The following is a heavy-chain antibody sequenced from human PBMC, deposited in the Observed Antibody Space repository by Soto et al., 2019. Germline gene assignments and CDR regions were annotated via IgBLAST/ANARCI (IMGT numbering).Heavy chain of an antibody. V-gene: IGHV1-8*01. CDR3: ARVGRFRDPAGKRDDYYDGMDV. CDR1: GYTFTSYD. D-gene: IGHD1-26*01. Sequence: ASVKVSCKASGYTFTSYDINWVRQATGQGLEWMGWMNPNSGNTGYAQKFQGRVTMTRNTSISTAYMELSRLRSEDTAVYYCARVGRFRDPAGKRDDYYDGMDVRGQGTTATPSS. J-gene: IGHJ6*02. CDR2: MNPNSGNT.